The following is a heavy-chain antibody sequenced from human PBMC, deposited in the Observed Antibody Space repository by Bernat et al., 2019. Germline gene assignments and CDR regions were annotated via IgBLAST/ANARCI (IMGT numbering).Heavy chain of an antibody. CDR3: TSDPGYSYGDRYYLDY. V-gene: IGHV3-15*01. D-gene: IGHD5-18*01. J-gene: IGHJ4*02. CDR1: GFTFSNAW. CDR2: IKSKTDGGTT. Sequence: EVQLVESGGGLVKPGGSLRLSCAASGFTFSNAWMSWVRQAPGKGLEWVGRIKSKTDGGTTDYAAPVKGRFTISRDDSKNTLYLQMNSLKTEDTDVYYCTSDPGYSYGDRYYLDYWGQGTLVTVSS.